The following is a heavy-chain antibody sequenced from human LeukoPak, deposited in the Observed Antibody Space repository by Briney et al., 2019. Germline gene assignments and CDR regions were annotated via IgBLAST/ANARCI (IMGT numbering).Heavy chain of an antibody. CDR1: GFNFYDYA. J-gene: IGHJ6*03. CDR2: ITWNSDSI. Sequence: GGSLRLSCAASGFNFYDYAMHWVRRAPGKGLEWVSGITWNSDSIGYADSVKGRFTISRDNAKNSLYLQMNSLRAEDTALYYYSGGYYYYMDVWGKGTTVTISS. D-gene: IGHD6-19*01. V-gene: IGHV3-9*01. CDR3: SGGYYYYMDV.